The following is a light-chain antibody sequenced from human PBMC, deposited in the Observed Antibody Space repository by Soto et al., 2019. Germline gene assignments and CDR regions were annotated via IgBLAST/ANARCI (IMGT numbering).Light chain of an antibody. CDR2: EGS. V-gene: IGLV2-23*01. Sequence: QSALTQPASVSGSPGQSITISCTGTSSDVGSYNLVSWYQQHPGKAPKLMIYEGSKRPSGVSNRFSGSKSGNTASLTISGPQAEAEADYSWCSYAGSSTCVFGGGTKLTVL. CDR3: CSYAGSSTCV. CDR1: SSDVGSYNL. J-gene: IGLJ3*02.